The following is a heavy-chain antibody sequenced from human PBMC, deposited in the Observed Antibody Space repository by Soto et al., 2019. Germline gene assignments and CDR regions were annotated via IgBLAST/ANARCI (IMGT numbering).Heavy chain of an antibody. CDR2: INPYNANT. CDR3: ATGAGWEPEYYSEY. D-gene: IGHD1-26*01. Sequence: QVQLVQSGAEVKKPGASVKVSCKASGYTFTSYGIIWVRQAPGQGLEWMGWINPYNANTKYAQKVQGRVTMTTDTSTITAYMELTSLRSDYTAVYYCATGAGWEPEYYSEYWGQGPLVTVSS. CDR1: GYTFTSYG. J-gene: IGHJ4*02. V-gene: IGHV1-18*01.